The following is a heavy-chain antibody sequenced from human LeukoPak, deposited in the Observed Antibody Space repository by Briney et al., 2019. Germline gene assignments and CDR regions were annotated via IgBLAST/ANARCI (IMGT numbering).Heavy chain of an antibody. J-gene: IGHJ6*04. D-gene: IGHD3-10*02. CDR1: GFTFSSYG. CDR2: ISSSGSTI. Sequence: GGSLRLSCAASGFTFSSYGMNWVRQAPGKGLEWVSYISSSGSTIYYADSVKGRFTISRDNAKNSLYLQMNSLKAEDTAVYYCAELGITMIGGVWGKGTTVTISS. CDR3: AELGITMIGGV. V-gene: IGHV3-48*04.